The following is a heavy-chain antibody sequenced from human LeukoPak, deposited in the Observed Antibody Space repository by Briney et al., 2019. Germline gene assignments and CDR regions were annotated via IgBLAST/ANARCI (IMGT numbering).Heavy chain of an antibody. Sequence: ASVKVSCKASRYTFSSYDINWVREAAGQGLEWMGWMNPNTGRTGFAQKFQGRLTMTRDTSISTAYMELSSLRSEDTAVYYCARLSQTPDYYPSGGYYYLGYWGQGTPVTVSS. CDR2: MNPNTGRT. CDR3: ARLSQTPDYYPSGGYYYLGY. CDR1: RYTFSSYD. D-gene: IGHD3-22*01. V-gene: IGHV1-8*01. J-gene: IGHJ4*02.